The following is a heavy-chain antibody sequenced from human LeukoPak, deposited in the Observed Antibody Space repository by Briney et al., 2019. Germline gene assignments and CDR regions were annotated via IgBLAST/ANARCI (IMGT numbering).Heavy chain of an antibody. D-gene: IGHD2-21*02. CDR1: GGSISSHY. CDR3: ARAEYCGGDCYSGVIDY. V-gene: IGHV4-59*11. CDR2: IYYSGST. Sequence: SETLSLTCTVSGGSISSHYWSWIRQPPGKGLVWIGYIYYSGSTNYNPSLKSRVTISVDTSKNQFSLKLSSVTAADTAVYYCARAEYCGGDCYSGVIDYWGQGTLVTVSS. J-gene: IGHJ4*02.